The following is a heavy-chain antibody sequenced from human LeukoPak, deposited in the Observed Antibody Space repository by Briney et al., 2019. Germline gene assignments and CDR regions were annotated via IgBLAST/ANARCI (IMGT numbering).Heavy chain of an antibody. CDR1: GFTFSSYS. D-gene: IGHD5-12*01. Sequence: GGSLRLSCAASGFTFSSYSMNWVRQAPGNGLEWVSSISSSSSYIYYADSVKGRFTISRDNAKNSLYLQMNSLRAEDTAVYYCARGWLRSLVVVLDYWGQGTLVTVSS. J-gene: IGHJ4*02. CDR3: ARGWLRSLVVVLDY. V-gene: IGHV3-21*01. CDR2: ISSSSSYI.